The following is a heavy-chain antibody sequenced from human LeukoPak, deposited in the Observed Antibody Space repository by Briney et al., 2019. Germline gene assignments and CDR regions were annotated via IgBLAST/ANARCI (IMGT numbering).Heavy chain of an antibody. CDR1: GGSISSYY. V-gene: IGHV4-59*01. CDR2: IYYSGST. Sequence: SETLSLTCTVSGGSISSYYWSWIRQPPGKGLEWIGYIYYSGSTNYNPSLKSRVTISVDTSKNQFSLKLTSVTAADTAVYYCARVSSRSSGGPMHDYWGQGTLVTVSS. J-gene: IGHJ4*02. D-gene: IGHD2-15*01. CDR3: ARVSSRSSGGPMHDY.